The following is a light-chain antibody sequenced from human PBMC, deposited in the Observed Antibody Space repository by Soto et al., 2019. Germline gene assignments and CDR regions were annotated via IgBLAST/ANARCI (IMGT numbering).Light chain of an antibody. J-gene: IGKJ4*01. CDR2: GAS. CDR1: QSVSSSY. V-gene: IGKV3-20*01. CDR3: QQYGSSLLT. Sequence: EIVLTQSPGTLSLSPGERATLSCRASQSVSSSYLAWYQQKPGQAPRLRIYGASSRATGIPDRFSGSGSGTVFTLTISRLEPEEFAMYYCQQYGSSLLTFGEGTKVEIK.